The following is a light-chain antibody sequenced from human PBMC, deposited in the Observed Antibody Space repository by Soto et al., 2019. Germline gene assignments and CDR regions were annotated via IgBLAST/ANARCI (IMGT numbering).Light chain of an antibody. CDR3: AAWDDSLNALV. CDR2: SNN. J-gene: IGLJ3*02. Sequence: QSVLTQPPSASGTPGQRVTISCSGSSSNIRSNTVNWYQQLPGTAPKLLIYSNNQRPSGVPDRFSGSKSGTSASLAISGLQSEDEADYYCAAWDDSLNALVFGGGTKVTVL. V-gene: IGLV1-44*01. CDR1: SSNIRSNT.